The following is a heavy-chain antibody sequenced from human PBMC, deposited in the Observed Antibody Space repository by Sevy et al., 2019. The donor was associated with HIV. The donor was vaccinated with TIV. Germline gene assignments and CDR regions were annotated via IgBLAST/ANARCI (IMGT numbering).Heavy chain of an antibody. J-gene: IGHJ6*02. D-gene: IGHD6-13*01. CDR1: GYTFTGFY. CDR2: INPNSGGT. CDR3: ASKEVQQLDQYYYGMDV. V-gene: IGHV1-2*02. Sequence: ASVKVSCKASGYTFTGFYMHWVRQAPGQGLEWMGWINPNSGGTNYAQKFQGGVTMTRDTSISTAYMELSRLRSDDTAVYYCASKEVQQLDQYYYGMDVWGQGTTVTVSS.